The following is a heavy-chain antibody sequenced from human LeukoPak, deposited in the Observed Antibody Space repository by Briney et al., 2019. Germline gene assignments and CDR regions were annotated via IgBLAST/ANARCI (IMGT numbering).Heavy chain of an antibody. J-gene: IGHJ4*02. V-gene: IGHV1-8*01. Sequence: ASVKVSCKASGYTFTSYGFNWVRQATGQRPEWMGWMSPNSGDTGYAQKFQDRVTMTRNTSISTAYMELSSLRSVDTAVYYCARGPPNWGYDYWGPGTLVTVSS. CDR2: MSPNSGDT. CDR1: GYTFTSYG. CDR3: ARGPPNWGYDY. D-gene: IGHD7-27*01.